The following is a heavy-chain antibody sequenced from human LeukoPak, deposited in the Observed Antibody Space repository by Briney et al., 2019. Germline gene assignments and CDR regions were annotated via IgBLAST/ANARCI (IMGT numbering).Heavy chain of an antibody. CDR1: GYTFTSYG. Sequence: ASVEVSCKASGYTFTSYGISWVRQAPGQGLEWMGWISAYNGNTNYAQKLQGRVTMTTDTSTSTAYMELRSLRSDDTAVYYCARGGALRYFDWLSLGDAFDIWGQGTMVTVSS. CDR2: ISAYNGNT. CDR3: ARGGALRYFDWLSLGDAFDI. J-gene: IGHJ3*02. D-gene: IGHD3-9*01. V-gene: IGHV1-18*04.